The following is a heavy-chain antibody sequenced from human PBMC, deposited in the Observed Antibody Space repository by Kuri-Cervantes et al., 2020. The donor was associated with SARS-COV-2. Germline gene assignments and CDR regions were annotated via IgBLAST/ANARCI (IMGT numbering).Heavy chain of an antibody. CDR2: IIPIFGIA. CDR3: ARDAAADNLSDY. CDR1: GGTFSSYA. D-gene: IGHD6-13*01. Sequence: SVKVSCKASGGTFSSYAISWVRQAPGQGLEWMGRIIPIFGIANYAQKFQSRVTITADKSTSTAYMELSSLRSEDTAVYYCARDAAADNLSDYWGQGTLVTVSS. V-gene: IGHV1-69*04. J-gene: IGHJ4*02.